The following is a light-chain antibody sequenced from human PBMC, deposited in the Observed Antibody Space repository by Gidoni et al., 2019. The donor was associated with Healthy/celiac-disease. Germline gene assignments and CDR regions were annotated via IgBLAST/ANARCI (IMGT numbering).Light chain of an antibody. CDR1: QSVTSTY. J-gene: IGKJ1*01. CDR2: GAS. Sequence: EIVLTQSPGTLSLSPGERATLFCRASQSVTSTYLAWYQQKPGQAPRLLIYGASSRATGIPDRFSGSGSGTDFTLTISSLEPEDFAVYYCQEYGSSRTFGQETKVEIK. V-gene: IGKV3-20*01. CDR3: QEYGSSRT.